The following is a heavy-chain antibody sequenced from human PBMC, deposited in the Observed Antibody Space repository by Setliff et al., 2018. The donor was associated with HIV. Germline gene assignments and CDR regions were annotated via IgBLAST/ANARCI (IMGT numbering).Heavy chain of an antibody. D-gene: IGHD4-17*01. CDR3: AGDLNSGDYPHWFDP. Sequence: ASVKVSCKASGYTFTRNAMHWVRQAPGQRLEWMGWINTVNGNTKYSQKFQGRVTITRDTSASTVYMELSSLRSGDTAVYYCAGDLNSGDYPHWFDPWGQGTLVTVSS. V-gene: IGHV1-3*04. CDR1: GYTFTRNA. J-gene: IGHJ5*02. CDR2: INTVNGNT.